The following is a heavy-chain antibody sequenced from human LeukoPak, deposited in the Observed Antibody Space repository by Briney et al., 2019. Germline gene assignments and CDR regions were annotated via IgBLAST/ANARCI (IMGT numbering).Heavy chain of an antibody. Sequence: SETLSLTCAVYGGSFSGYYWSWIRQPPGKGLEWIGYIYYSGSTYYNPSLNSRVTISVGTSKSQFSLKLSSVTAADTAVYYCARVRGYSYGELDSWGQGTLVTVSS. J-gene: IGHJ4*02. V-gene: IGHV4-34*09. CDR1: GGSFSGYY. CDR2: IYYSGST. CDR3: ARVRGYSYGELDS. D-gene: IGHD5-18*01.